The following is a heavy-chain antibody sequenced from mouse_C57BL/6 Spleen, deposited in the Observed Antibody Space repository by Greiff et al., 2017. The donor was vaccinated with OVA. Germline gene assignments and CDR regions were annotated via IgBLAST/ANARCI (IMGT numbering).Heavy chain of an antibody. CDR3: ARRAGYPYYFDY. D-gene: IGHD2-2*01. CDR2: INPGSGGT. Sequence: QVQLKESGAELVRPGTSVKVSCKASGYAFTNYLIEWVKQRPGQGLAWIGVINPGSGGTNYNEKFKGKATLTADKSSSTAYMQLSSLTSEDSAVYFCARRAGYPYYFDYWGQGTTLTVSS. J-gene: IGHJ2*01. V-gene: IGHV1-54*01. CDR1: GYAFTNYL.